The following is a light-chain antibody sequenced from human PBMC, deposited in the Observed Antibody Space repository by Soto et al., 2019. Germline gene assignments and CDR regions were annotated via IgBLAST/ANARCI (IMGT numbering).Light chain of an antibody. Sequence: EIVMTQAPATLSVSPGERVTLSCRASQNIASSLDWYQQIPGQPPRLLFYGASTRASDVPARFSGSGSGTDFTLTISRLEPEDFAVYYCQQYGSFGQGTKVDIK. V-gene: IGKV3-15*01. J-gene: IGKJ1*01. CDR3: QQYGS. CDR2: GAS. CDR1: QNIASS.